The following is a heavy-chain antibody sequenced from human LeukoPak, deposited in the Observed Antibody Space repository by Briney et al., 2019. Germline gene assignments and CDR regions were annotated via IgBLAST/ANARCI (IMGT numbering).Heavy chain of an antibody. CDR3: AREGAPHSSGWRGYFDYYGVDV. CDR2: ISPDSGGT. CDR1: GYKFTGYY. J-gene: IGHJ6*02. Sequence: ASVKVSCKASGYKFTGYYVYWVRQAPGQGLERMGWISPDSGGTNYAQQFQGRVTMSRDTSISTAYMELSRLTSDDTAVYYCAREGAPHSSGWRGYFDYYGVDVWGQGTTVTVSS. D-gene: IGHD6-19*01. V-gene: IGHV1-2*02.